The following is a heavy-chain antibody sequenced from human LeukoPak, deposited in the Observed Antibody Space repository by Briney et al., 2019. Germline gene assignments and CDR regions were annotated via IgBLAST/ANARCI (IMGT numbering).Heavy chain of an antibody. D-gene: IGHD3-10*01. CDR1: GYTFTTYD. J-gene: IGHJ4*02. V-gene: IGHV1-8*01. CDR3: ARRIRGAPTDH. Sequence: ASVKVSCKASGYTFTTYDLKWVRQATGQGLEWMGWMNPNSGNTGYAQKFPGRVTMTRNTSISTAYMELNNLTSEDTAVYYCARRIRGAPTDHWGQGTLVTVSS. CDR2: MNPNSGNT.